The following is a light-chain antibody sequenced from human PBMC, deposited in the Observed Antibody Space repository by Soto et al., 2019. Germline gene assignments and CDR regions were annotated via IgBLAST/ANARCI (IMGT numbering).Light chain of an antibody. CDR3: QQSYSTPLFT. CDR2: AAS. J-gene: IGKJ3*01. V-gene: IGKV1-39*01. Sequence: DIQMTQSPSSLSASVGDRVTITCRASQSISTYLNWYQQKPGKAPKRLIYAASSLQSGVSSRFSGSGSGTDFTLNISTLQPEDFATYYCQQSYSTPLFTFGAGTKVDIK. CDR1: QSISTY.